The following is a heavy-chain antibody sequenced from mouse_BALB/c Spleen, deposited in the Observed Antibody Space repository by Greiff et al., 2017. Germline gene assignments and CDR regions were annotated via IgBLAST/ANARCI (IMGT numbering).Heavy chain of an antibody. CDR3: AREGVTTVDY. J-gene: IGHJ2*01. V-gene: IGHV1S41*01. CDR1: GYTFTSYW. Sequence: DLVKPGASVKLSCKASGYTFTSYWINWIKQRPGQGLEWIGRIAPGSGSTYYNEMFKGKATLTVDTSSSTAYIQLSSLSSEDSAVYFCAREGVTTVDYWGQGTTLTVSS. CDR2: IAPGSGST. D-gene: IGHD1-1*01.